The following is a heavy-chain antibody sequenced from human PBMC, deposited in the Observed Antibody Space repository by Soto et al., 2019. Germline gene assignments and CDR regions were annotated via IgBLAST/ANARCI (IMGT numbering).Heavy chain of an antibody. D-gene: IGHD2-15*01. V-gene: IGHV1-24*01. CDR3: ATDIAVVVAANSQNFDY. CDR1: GYTLTELS. Sequence: ASVKVSCKVSGYTLTELSMHWVRQAPGKGLEWMGGFDPEDGETIYAQKFQGRVTMTEDTSTDTAYMELSSLRSEDTAVYYCATDIAVVVAANSQNFDYWGQGTLVTVSS. J-gene: IGHJ4*02. CDR2: FDPEDGET.